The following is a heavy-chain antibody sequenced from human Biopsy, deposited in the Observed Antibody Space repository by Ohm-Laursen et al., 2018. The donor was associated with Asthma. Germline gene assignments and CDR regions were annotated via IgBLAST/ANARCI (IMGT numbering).Heavy chain of an antibody. Sequence: SQTLSLTCSVTGGSISSGDYFWVWIRQAPGKGLEWIGYKYNRGSTHYNPSLKSRVILSVDTSKNQFSLNLSSATAADTAVYFCARASTAQFYYEMDVWGQGTTVTVFS. V-gene: IGHV4-30-4*01. CDR3: ARASTAQFYYEMDV. CDR2: KYNRGST. CDR1: GGSISSGDYF. D-gene: IGHD5-24*01. J-gene: IGHJ6*02.